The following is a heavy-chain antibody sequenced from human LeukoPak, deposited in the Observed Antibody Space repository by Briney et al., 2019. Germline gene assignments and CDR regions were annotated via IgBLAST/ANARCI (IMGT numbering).Heavy chain of an antibody. Sequence: ASVKVSCKASGYTFTSYGISWVRQAPGQGLEWMGWISAYNGNTNYAQKLQGRVTMTTDTSTSTAYMELRSLRSDDTAVYYCARDRSRTMVRGVIIGWFDPWGQGTLVTVSS. V-gene: IGHV1-18*01. J-gene: IGHJ5*02. CDR1: GYTFTSYG. CDR2: ISAYNGNT. CDR3: ARDRSRTMVRGVIIGWFDP. D-gene: IGHD3-10*01.